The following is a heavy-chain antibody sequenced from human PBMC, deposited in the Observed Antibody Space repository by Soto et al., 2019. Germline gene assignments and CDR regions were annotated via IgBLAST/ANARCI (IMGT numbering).Heavy chain of an antibody. CDR1: GFTFSSYG. D-gene: IGHD4-17*01. CDR2: ISYDGSNK. V-gene: IGHV3-30*18. J-gene: IGHJ6*02. Sequence: GGSLRLSCAASGFTFSSYGMHWVRQAPGKGLEWVAVISYDGSNKYYADSVKGRFTIPRDNSKNTLYLQMNSLRAEDTAVYYCAKDYGDYYYYYGMDVWGQGTTVTVSS. CDR3: AKDYGDYYYYYGMDV.